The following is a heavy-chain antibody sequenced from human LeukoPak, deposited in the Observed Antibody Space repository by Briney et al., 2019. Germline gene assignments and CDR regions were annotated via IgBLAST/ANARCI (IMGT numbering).Heavy chain of an antibody. J-gene: IGHJ6*02. D-gene: IGHD2-15*01. CDR2: IGTGDDT. CDR1: GFTFSTYD. V-gene: IGHV3-13*01. Sequence: GGSLRLSCAASGFTFSTYDMHWVRQVTGKGLEWVSAIGTGDDTYYLCSVKGRFTISRENAKNVLYLQMSSLRAEDTAVYYCAREIRETVVTRHYYYGIDVWGQGTTVTVSS. CDR3: AREIRETVVTRHYYYGIDV.